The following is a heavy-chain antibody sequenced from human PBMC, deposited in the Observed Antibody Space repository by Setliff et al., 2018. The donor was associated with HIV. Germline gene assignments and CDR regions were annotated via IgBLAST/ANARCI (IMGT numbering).Heavy chain of an antibody. Sequence: SETLSLTCTVSGGSISSSSSFWGWIRQPPGKGLEWIGSIYTSGDTNYNPSLKSRVTISADMSKNQFSLKLSSVTAADTAVYYCARGGFTGVTTHFQHWGRGTLVTVSS. J-gene: IGHJ1*01. D-gene: IGHD4-17*01. V-gene: IGHV4-61*05. CDR2: IYTSGDT. CDR3: ARGGFTGVTTHFQH. CDR1: GGSISSSSSF.